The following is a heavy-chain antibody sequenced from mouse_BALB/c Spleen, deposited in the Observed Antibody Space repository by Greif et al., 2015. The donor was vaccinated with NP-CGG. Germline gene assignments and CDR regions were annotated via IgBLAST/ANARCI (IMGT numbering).Heavy chain of an antibody. Sequence: EVQLVESGGGLVKPGGSLKLSCAASGFTFSSYAMSWVRQTLEKRLEWVATISSGGSYTYYPDSVKGRFTISRDNAKNTLYLQMSSLRSEDTAMYYCARQGGYYGSSPYYYAMDYWGQGTSVTVSS. CDR1: GFTFSSYA. V-gene: IGHV5-9-3*01. CDR3: ARQGGYYGSSPYYYAMDY. J-gene: IGHJ4*01. CDR2: ISSGGSYT. D-gene: IGHD1-1*01.